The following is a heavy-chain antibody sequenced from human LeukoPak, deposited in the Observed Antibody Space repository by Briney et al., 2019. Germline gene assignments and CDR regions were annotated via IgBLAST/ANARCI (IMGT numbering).Heavy chain of an antibody. V-gene: IGHV1-2*02. CDR2: INPNSGGT. J-gene: IGHJ6*03. CDR3: ARDWRNPTQGFLEPTIYYYYYMDV. D-gene: IGHD3-3*01. CDR1: GYTFTGYY. Sequence: ASVKVSCKASGYTFTGYYMHWVRQAPGQGLEWMGWINPNSGGTNYAQKFQGRVTMTRDTSISTAYMELSRLRSDDTAVYYCARDWRNPTQGFLEPTIYYYYYMDVWGKGTTVTVSS.